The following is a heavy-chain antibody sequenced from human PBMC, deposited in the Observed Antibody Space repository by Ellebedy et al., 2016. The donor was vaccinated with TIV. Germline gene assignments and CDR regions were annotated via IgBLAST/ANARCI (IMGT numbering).Heavy chain of an antibody. V-gene: IGHV1-69*13. D-gene: IGHD2-2*01. CDR1: GYTFSNYY. J-gene: IGHJ4*02. CDR2: IIPLFGTA. Sequence: SVKVSXXASGYTFSNYYIHWVRQAPGQGLEWMGGIIPLFGTANYTQKFQGRVTLTADDSTGTAYMELSSLRSDDTAVYYCARGYCTTTSCWHNFDYWGQGTLVTVSS. CDR3: ARGYCTTTSCWHNFDY.